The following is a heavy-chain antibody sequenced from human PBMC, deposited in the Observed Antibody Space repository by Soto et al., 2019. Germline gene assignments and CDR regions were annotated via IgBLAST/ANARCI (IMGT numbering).Heavy chain of an antibody. V-gene: IGHV1-69*13. CDR2: IIPIFGTA. CDR1: GGTFSSYA. CDR3: ARVSPLAYGSGRGWFDP. J-gene: IGHJ5*02. D-gene: IGHD3-10*01. Sequence: VASVKVSCKASGGTFSSYAISWVRQAPGQGLEWMGGIIPIFGTANYAQKFQGRVTITADESTSTAYMELSSLRSEDTAVYYCARVSPLAYGSGRGWFDPWGQGTLVTVSS.